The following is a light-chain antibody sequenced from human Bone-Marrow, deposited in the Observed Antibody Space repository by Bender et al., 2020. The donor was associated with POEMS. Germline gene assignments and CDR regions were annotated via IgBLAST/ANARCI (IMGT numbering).Light chain of an antibody. V-gene: IGLV2-14*01. J-gene: IGLJ2*01. CDR1: SSDVGAYNY. CDR2: GVT. Sequence: QSALTQPASVSGSPGQSITISCTGTSSDVGAYNYVSWYQQYPGKAPKLMISGVTYRPSGVPDRFSGSKSGTSASLAITGLQAEDEADYYCSSYTTGSTLVVFGGGTKLTVL. CDR3: SSYTTGSTLVV.